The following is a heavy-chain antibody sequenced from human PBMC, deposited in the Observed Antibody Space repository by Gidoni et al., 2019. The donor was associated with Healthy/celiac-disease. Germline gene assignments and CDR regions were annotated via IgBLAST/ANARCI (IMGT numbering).Heavy chain of an antibody. CDR1: GGYINSSRYY. Sequence: QLQLQESGPGLVKPSATLSLTCTVSGGYINSSRYYWGWIRQPPGKGLEWIGSIYYSGSTYYNPSIKSRVTISVDTSKNLFSLKLSSVTAADTAVYYCARHVPRRIYYDISGYYSAFDYWGQGTLVTVSS. V-gene: IGHV4-39*01. CDR2: IYYSGST. J-gene: IGHJ4*02. CDR3: ARHVPRRIYYDISGYYSAFDY. D-gene: IGHD3-22*01.